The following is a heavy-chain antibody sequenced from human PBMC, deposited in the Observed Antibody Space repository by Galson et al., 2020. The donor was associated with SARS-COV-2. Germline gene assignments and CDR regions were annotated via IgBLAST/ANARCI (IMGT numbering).Heavy chain of an antibody. D-gene: IGHD6-19*01. Sequence: SETLSLTCAISGDSVSSNSAAWNWIRQSPSRGLEWLGRTYYRSKWFTDYAVSVKSRITINPDTSKNQFSLQLNSVTPEDTAVYYCARDRAKPVACFFTLVSYFDYWGQGNLGTVSS. CDR3: ARDRAKPVACFFTLVSYFDY. CDR1: GDSVSSNSAA. J-gene: IGHJ4*02. V-gene: IGHV6-1*01. CDR2: TYYRSKWFT.